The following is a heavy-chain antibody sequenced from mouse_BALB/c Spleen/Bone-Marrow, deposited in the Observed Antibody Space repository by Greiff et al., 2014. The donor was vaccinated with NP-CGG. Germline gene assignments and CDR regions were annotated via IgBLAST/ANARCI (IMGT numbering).Heavy chain of an antibody. CDR3: ARITTATGAMDY. CDR2: IWADGST. J-gene: IGHJ4*01. D-gene: IGHD1-2*01. V-gene: IGHV2-9*02. CDR1: GFSLTNYG. Sequence: VMLVQSGPGLVAPSQSLSITCTVSGFSLTNYGVHWVRQPPGKGLEWLGVIWADGSTNYNSALMSRLSISKDNSKSQVFFKMNSLQTKDTAMYYCARITTATGAMDYWGQGTSVTVSS.